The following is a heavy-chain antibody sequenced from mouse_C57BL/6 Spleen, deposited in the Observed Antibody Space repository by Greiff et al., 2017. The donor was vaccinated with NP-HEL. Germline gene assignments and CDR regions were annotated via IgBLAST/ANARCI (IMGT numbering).Heavy chain of an antibody. V-gene: IGHV14-3*01. J-gene: IGHJ4*01. D-gene: IGHD1-1*01. Sequence: EVQLQQSVAELVRPGASVKLSCTASGYTIKNSGMRWVKQRPEQGLEWIGKIDPASGNTYYNPKFQGKATITADTSSSTAYMQLRSLTSEDTAIYYCASPYYYFRGYCALDDWGQGTSVTVSS. CDR2: IDPASGNT. CDR1: GYTIKNSG. CDR3: ASPYYYFRGYCALDD.